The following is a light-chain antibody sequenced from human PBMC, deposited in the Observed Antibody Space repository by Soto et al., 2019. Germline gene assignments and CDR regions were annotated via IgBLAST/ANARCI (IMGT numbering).Light chain of an antibody. CDR1: STNIGAGYY. CDR2: GNS. J-gene: IGLJ2*01. V-gene: IGLV1-40*01. Sequence: QSVLTQPPSVSGAPGQTVTISCTGSSTNIGAGYYVHWYQQLPGTAPKLLIYGNSYRPSGVPDRFSGSKSDTAASLTITGLRAEDEADYYCQSYDCRLIDDVVFGGGTKLTVL. CDR3: QSYDCRLIDDVV.